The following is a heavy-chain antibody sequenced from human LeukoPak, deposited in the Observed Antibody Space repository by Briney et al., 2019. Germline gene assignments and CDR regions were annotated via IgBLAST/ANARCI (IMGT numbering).Heavy chain of an antibody. V-gene: IGHV4-4*02. CDR2: IYRSGST. CDR3: ARRQWGAVGFDY. J-gene: IGHJ4*02. D-gene: IGHD6-19*01. Sequence: GTLSLTCTVSGDSVSSTHWWGWVRQPPGKGLEWIGEIYRSGSTNDNPSLKSRVTVSVDQFKNQFSLKLTSVTAADTAVYYCARRQWGAVGFDYWGQGTLVTVSS. CDR1: GDSVSSTHW.